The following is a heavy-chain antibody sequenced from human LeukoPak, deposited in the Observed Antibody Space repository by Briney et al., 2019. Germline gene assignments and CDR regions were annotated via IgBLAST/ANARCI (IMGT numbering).Heavy chain of an antibody. V-gene: IGHV3-33*01. J-gene: IGHJ1*01. CDR2: IWYDGSNK. CDR3: ARGRYCSGGSCYSLYFQH. D-gene: IGHD2-15*01. CDR1: GFTFSSYG. Sequence: GGSLRLSCAASGFTFSSYGMHWVRQAPGKGLEWVAVIWYDGSNKYYADSVKGRFTISRDNSKSTLYLQMNSLRAEDTAVYYCARGRYCSGGSCYSLYFQHWGQGTLVTVSS.